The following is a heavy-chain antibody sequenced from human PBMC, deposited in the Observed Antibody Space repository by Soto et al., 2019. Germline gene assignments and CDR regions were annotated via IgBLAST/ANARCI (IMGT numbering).Heavy chain of an antibody. Sequence: QVQLQESGPGLVKPSGTMSLTCAVSGAPLSSGRWWSWVRQAPGKGREWLGEVNNTGSTNNSPSLKTRLTLTVEKSMNQSSRTFTTVTSADTAVYYCARNHQTCWYVIEGWGQGTLVTVSS. CDR2: VNNTGST. D-gene: IGHD6-13*01. J-gene: IGHJ4*02. CDR1: GAPLSSGRW. V-gene: IGHV4-4*02. CDR3: ARNHQTCWYVIEG.